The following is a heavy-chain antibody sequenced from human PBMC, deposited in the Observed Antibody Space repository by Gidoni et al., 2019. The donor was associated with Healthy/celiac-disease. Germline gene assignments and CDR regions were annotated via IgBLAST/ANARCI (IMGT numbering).Heavy chain of an antibody. CDR2: INHSGST. V-gene: IGHV4-34*01. CDR3: ARGLPVGGTIFGVVIIRGWFDP. CDR1: GGSVSGYY. D-gene: IGHD3-3*01. Sequence: QVQLQQWGAGLLKPSETLSPTCAVYGGSVSGYYSSWIRQPPGKGLEWLGAINHSGSTNYTPSLKSRVTISVDTSKNQFSLKLSSVTAADTAVYYCARGLPVGGTIFGVVIIRGWFDPWGQGTLVTVSS. J-gene: IGHJ5*02.